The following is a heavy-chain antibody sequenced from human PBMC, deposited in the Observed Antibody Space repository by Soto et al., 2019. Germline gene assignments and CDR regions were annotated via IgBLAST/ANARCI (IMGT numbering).Heavy chain of an antibody. CDR1: GVPISTDDYY. J-gene: IGHJ6*02. V-gene: IGHV4-31*03. CDR3: ARDSSGRQDYYYGMDV. CDR2: IYYSGNT. Sequence: PSETLSLTCTVSGVPISTDDYYWTWILQHPGKGLEWIGYIYYSGNTYYNPSLKRRVTMSVDTAKNQFSLKLSSVTAADTAVYYCARDSSGRQDYYYGMDVWGQGTTVTVSS. D-gene: IGHD6-19*01.